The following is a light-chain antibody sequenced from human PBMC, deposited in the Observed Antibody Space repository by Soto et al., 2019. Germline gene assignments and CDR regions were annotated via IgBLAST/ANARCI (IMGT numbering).Light chain of an antibody. V-gene: IGLV2-14*01. Sequence: QSALTQPASVSGSPGQSIAISCTGTSSDVGGYNYVSWYQQHPGKAPKLILCDVSNRPSGVSDRFSGSKSGNTASLTISGLQTEDEDDYYCSSYTTSSTYVFGTGTKVTVL. CDR2: DVS. CDR3: SSYTTSSTYV. CDR1: SSDVGGYNY. J-gene: IGLJ1*01.